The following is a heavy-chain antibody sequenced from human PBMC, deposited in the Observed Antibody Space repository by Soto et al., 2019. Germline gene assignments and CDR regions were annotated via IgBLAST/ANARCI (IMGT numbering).Heavy chain of an antibody. V-gene: IGHV1-3*01. Sequence: GASVKVSCKVSGYTFTGYAMHWVRQAPVQRLEWRGWINGGNADTKYSQKFQGRVTVTRETSGSTAYMELTSLGSEDTAVYHCARGYCSSTSCQYYSDLWGKGTLVTVSS. CDR1: GYTFTGYA. CDR3: ARGYCSSTSCQYYSDL. D-gene: IGHD2-2*01. J-gene: IGHJ4*02. CDR2: INGGNADT.